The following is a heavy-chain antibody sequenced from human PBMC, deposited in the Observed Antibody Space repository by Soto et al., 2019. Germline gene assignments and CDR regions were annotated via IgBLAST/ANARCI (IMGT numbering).Heavy chain of an antibody. CDR2: IWYDGGNI. J-gene: IGHJ4*02. CDR3: ARGCYDYSNYYLDY. CDR1: GFTFGNFG. V-gene: IGHV3-33*01. D-gene: IGHD4-4*01. Sequence: QVHLAESGGGVVQPGRPLRLSCAASGFTFGNFGMHWVRQAPGKGLEWVAVIWYDGGNIHYADSVKGRFTISRDNSNNTLYLQMNSLRAEDTAVYYCARGCYDYSNYYLDYWGQGTLVTVSS.